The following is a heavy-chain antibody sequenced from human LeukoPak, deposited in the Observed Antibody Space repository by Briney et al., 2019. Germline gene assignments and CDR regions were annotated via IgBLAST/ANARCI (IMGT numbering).Heavy chain of an antibody. CDR1: GDSVSSNSAA. V-gene: IGHV6-1*01. D-gene: IGHD1-1*01. Sequence: SQTLSLTCAISGDSVSSNSAAWSWIRQSPSGGLEWLARTYYRSQWFYDYAASVKGRITITPGTSKNQFSLQLNSVTPEDTATYYCARGAHKSAWRWGQGTLVTVSS. J-gene: IGHJ4*02. CDR3: ARGAHKSAWR. CDR2: TYYRSQWFY.